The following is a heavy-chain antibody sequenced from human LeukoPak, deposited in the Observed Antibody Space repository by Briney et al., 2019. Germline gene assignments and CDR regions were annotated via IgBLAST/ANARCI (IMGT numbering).Heavy chain of an antibody. CDR3: AKVAKYYYGSETYYFFEH. V-gene: IGHV3-9*01. Sequence: GGSLRLSCAASGFTFDDYAMHWVRQAPGKGLEWVSGISWNSGRIDYADSVKGRFTISRDNAKNSLYLQMNSLRVEDTAVYYCAKVAKYYYGSETYYFFEHWGQGTPVTASS. CDR1: GFTFDDYA. J-gene: IGHJ4*02. CDR2: ISWNSGRI. D-gene: IGHD3-10*01.